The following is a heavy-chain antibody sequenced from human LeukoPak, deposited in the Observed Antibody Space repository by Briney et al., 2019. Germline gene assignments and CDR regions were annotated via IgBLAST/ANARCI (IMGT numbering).Heavy chain of an antibody. CDR3: ARLPPTIVLFDY. D-gene: IGHD2-2*01. V-gene: IGHV3-7*01. CDR1: GFTFSSYW. Sequence: GGSLRLSCPASGFTFSSYWMSWVRQAPGKGLEWVANIKRDGSEKYYVDSVKGRFTISRDNAKNSLYLQMNSLRAEDTAVYYCARLPPTIVLFDYWGQGTLVTVSS. CDR2: IKRDGSEK. J-gene: IGHJ4*02.